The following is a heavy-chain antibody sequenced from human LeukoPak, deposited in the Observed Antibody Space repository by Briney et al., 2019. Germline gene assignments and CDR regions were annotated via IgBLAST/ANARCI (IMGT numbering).Heavy chain of an antibody. V-gene: IGHV4-59*08. J-gene: IGHJ5*02. D-gene: IGHD6-13*01. CDR2: IYYSGST. CDR1: GGSISSYY. CDR3: ARHVAGYSSNWYAGWFDP. Sequence: SETLSLTCTVSGGSISSYYWSWIRQPPGKGLEWIGYIYYSGSTKYNPSLKSRVTISVDTSKNQLSLKLSSVTAAATAVYYCARHVAGYSSNWYAGWFDPWGQGTLVTVSS.